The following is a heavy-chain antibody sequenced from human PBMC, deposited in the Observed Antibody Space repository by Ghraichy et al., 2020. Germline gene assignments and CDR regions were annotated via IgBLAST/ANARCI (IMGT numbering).Heavy chain of an antibody. CDR1: GYTFTSYG. V-gene: IGHV1-18*01. Sequence: ASVKVSCKASGYTFTSYGISWVRQAPGQGLEWMGWISAYNGNTNYAQKLQGRVTMTTDTSTSTAYMELRSLRSDDTAVYYCAREKQDIVVVPAAGGDYYYYYMDVWGKGTTVTVSS. J-gene: IGHJ6*03. CDR3: AREKQDIVVVPAAGGDYYYYYMDV. D-gene: IGHD2-2*01. CDR2: ISAYNGNT.